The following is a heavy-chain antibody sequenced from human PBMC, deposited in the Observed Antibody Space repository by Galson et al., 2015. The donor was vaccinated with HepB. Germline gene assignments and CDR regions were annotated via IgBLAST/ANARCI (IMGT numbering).Heavy chain of an antibody. Sequence: SVKVSCKASGGTFSSYAISWVRQAPGQGLEWMGGIIPIFGTANYAQKSQGRVTITADESTSTAYMELSSLRSEDTAVYYCARGEIVVVPAAHQYYYYMDVWGKGTTVTVSS. V-gene: IGHV1-69*13. D-gene: IGHD2-2*01. CDR1: GGTFSSYA. J-gene: IGHJ6*03. CDR2: IIPIFGTA. CDR3: ARGEIVVVPAAHQYYYYMDV.